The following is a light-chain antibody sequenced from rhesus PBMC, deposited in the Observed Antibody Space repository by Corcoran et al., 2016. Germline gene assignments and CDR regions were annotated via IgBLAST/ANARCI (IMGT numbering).Light chain of an antibody. CDR3: LQHNRYPYS. V-gene: IGKV1-28*01. CDR2: AAS. CDR1: QGISSY. Sequence: DIQMTQSPSSLSASVGDTVTITCRASQGISSYLNWFQQRPGKAPQVLINAASSLESGVPSRFSGIGTWTEFTLTIIRLQPEDFAAYYCLQHNRYPYSFGQGTKVEIK. J-gene: IGKJ2*01.